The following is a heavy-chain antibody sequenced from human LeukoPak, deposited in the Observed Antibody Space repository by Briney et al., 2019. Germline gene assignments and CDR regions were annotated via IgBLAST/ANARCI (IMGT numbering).Heavy chain of an antibody. CDR1: GYTFTGYY. V-gene: IGHV1-2*02. CDR3: AREVSNLGYCSGGSCYSADY. J-gene: IGHJ4*02. D-gene: IGHD2-15*01. CDR2: INPNSGGT. Sequence: ASVKVSCKTSGYTFTGYYMHWVRQAPGQGLEWMGWINPNSGGTNYAQKFQGRVTMTRDTSISTAYMELSRLRSDDTAVYYCAREVSNLGYCSGGSCYSADYWGQGTLVTVSS.